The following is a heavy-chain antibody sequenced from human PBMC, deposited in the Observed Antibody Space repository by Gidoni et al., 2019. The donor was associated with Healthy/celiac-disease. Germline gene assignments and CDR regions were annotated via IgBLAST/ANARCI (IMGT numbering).Heavy chain of an antibody. Sequence: QVQLVQSGAEVKKPGASVKVSCKASGYPFTSYYMHWVRQAPGQGLEWMGIINPSGGSTSYAQKFQGRVTMTRDTSTSTGYMELSSLRSEDTAVYYCARVGYSMAFDYWGQGTLVTVSS. CDR2: INPSGGST. V-gene: IGHV1-46*01. J-gene: IGHJ4*02. CDR1: GYPFTSYY. D-gene: IGHD6-13*01. CDR3: ARVGYSMAFDY.